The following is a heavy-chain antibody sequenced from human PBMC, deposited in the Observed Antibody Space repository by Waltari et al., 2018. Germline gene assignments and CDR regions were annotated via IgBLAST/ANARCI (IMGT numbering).Heavy chain of an antibody. D-gene: IGHD6-6*01. CDR2: FDPEDGET. CDR3: ATASGEYDTCIDY. J-gene: IGHJ4*02. CDR1: GYTLTELS. Sequence: QVQLVQSGAEVKKPGASVKVSCKVSGYTLTELSIHWVRQAPGKGLEWMGGFDPEDGETIYEQKFQDRVTMTEDKSTDTAYMELSSRRSEDTAVYYCATASGEYDTCIDYWGQGTLVTVSS. V-gene: IGHV1-24*01.